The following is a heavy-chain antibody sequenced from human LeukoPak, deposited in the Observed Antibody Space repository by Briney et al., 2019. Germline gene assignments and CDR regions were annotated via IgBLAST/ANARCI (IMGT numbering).Heavy chain of an antibody. J-gene: IGHJ4*02. Sequence: GGSLRLSCAASGFTFSSYAMSWVRQAPGKGLEWVSAISGSGGSTYYADSVKGRFTISGDNSKNTLYLQMNSLRAEDTAVYYCAKGFGSSGYRGIFDYWGQGTLVTVSS. V-gene: IGHV3-23*01. CDR2: ISGSGGST. CDR1: GFTFSSYA. D-gene: IGHD3-22*01. CDR3: AKGFGSSGYRGIFDY.